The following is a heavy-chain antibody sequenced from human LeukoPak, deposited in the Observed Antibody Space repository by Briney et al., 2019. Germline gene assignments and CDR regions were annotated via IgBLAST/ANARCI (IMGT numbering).Heavy chain of an antibody. CDR3: AKDLEQTYSGWSTSYDD. D-gene: IGHD6-19*01. J-gene: IGHJ4*02. Sequence: GGSLRLSSAASGFTFSSNAMSWLRQVPGKGLKWFSAISSSGGTTGYADSVKGRFTISRDNSKNMLYLQMNSLRAEDTALYYCAKDLEQTYSGWSTSYDDWGQGTLVTVS. CDR1: GFTFSSNA. CDR2: ISSSGGTT. V-gene: IGHV3-23*01.